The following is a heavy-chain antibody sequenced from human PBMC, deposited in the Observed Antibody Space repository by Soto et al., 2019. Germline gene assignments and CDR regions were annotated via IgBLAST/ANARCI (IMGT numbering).Heavy chain of an antibody. CDR3: ARDRELLWFGEFGYYYYGMDV. Sequence: QVQLVESGGGVVQPGRSLRLSCAASGFTFSSYAMHWVRQAPGKGLEWVAVISYDGSNKYYADSVKGRFTISRDNSKNTLYLQMNSLRAEDTAVYYCARDRELLWFGEFGYYYYGMDVWGQGTTVTVSS. CDR1: GFTFSSYA. CDR2: ISYDGSNK. J-gene: IGHJ6*02. D-gene: IGHD3-10*01. V-gene: IGHV3-30-3*01.